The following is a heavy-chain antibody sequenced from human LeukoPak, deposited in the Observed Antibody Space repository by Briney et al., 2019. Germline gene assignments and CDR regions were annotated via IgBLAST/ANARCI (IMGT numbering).Heavy chain of an antibody. CDR1: GGSFSGYY. CDR2: INHSGST. Sequence: PSETLSLTCAVYGGSFSGYYWSWIRQPPGKGLEWIGEINHSGSTNYNPSLKSRVTISVDTSKNQFSLKLSSVTAADTAVYYCAREARYYDYIWGSYRRYYFDYWGQGTLVTVSS. V-gene: IGHV4-34*01. CDR3: AREARYYDYIWGSYRRYYFDY. J-gene: IGHJ4*02. D-gene: IGHD3-16*02.